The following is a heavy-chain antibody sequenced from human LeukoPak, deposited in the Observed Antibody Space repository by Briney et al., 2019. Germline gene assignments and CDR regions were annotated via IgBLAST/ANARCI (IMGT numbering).Heavy chain of an antibody. CDR2: INHSEAT. CDR3: ARGAQYCSGGSCYAGYFQH. CDR1: GGSFSGYY. V-gene: IGHV4-34*01. J-gene: IGHJ1*01. Sequence: SETLSLTCAVYGGSFSGYYWSWIRQSPGKGLEWIGEINHSEATDYNPSFKSRVTISVDTSKNQFSLKLSSVTAADTAVYYCARGAQYCSGGSCYAGYFQHWGQGTLVTVSS. D-gene: IGHD2-15*01.